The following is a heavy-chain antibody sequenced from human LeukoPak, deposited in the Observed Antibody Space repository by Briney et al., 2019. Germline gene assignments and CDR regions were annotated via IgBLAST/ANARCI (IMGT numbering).Heavy chain of an antibody. CDR1: GYTFTGYY. D-gene: IGHD2-2*01. V-gene: IGHV1-2*02. CDR3: ARDRRYCSSTSCYAGRNFDY. Sequence: ASVKVSCKASGYTFTGYYMHWVRQAPGQGLEWMGWINPNSGGTNYAQKFQGRVTMTRDTSISTAYMELSRLRSDDTAVYYRARDRRYCSSTSCYAGRNFDYWGQGTLVTVSS. CDR2: INPNSGGT. J-gene: IGHJ4*02.